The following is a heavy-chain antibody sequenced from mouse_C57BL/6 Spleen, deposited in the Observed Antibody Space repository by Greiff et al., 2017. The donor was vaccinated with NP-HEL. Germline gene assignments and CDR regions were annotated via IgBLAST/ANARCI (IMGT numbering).Heavy chain of an antibody. CDR1: GYTFTSYW. CDR3: ARTDYGSSYLDY. CDR2: IDPSDSET. D-gene: IGHD1-1*01. V-gene: IGHV1-52*01. Sequence: VQLQQPGAELVRPGSSVKLSCKASGYTFTSYWMHWVKQRPIQGLEWIGNIDPSDSETHYNQKFKDKATLTVDKSSSTAYMQLSSLTSEDSAVYYCARTDYGSSYLDYWGQGTTLTVSS. J-gene: IGHJ2*01.